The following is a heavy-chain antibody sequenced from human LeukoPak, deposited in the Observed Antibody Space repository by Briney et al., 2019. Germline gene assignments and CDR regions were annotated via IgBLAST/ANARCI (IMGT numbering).Heavy chain of an antibody. CDR1: GFTFDDYA. V-gene: IGHV3-9*01. CDR3: AKGYYYDSSLGYFDY. CDR2: ISWNSGST. J-gene: IGHJ4*02. Sequence: GRSLRLSCAASGFTFDDYAMHWVRHAPGKGLEWVSGISWNSGSTGYADSVKGRFTISRDNSKNTLYLQMNSLRAEDTAVYYCAKGYYYDSSLGYFDYWGQGTLVTVSS. D-gene: IGHD3-22*01.